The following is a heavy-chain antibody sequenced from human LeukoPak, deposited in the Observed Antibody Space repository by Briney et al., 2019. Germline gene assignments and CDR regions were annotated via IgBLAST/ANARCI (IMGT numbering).Heavy chain of an antibody. Sequence: PSETLSLTCTVSGGSISSGDYYWSWIRQPPGKGLEWIGYIYYSGSTYYNPSLKSRVTISVDRSKNQFSLKLSSVTAADTAVYYCARAPSDAGDDYRPRDAFDIWGQGTMVTVSS. CDR1: GGSISSGDYY. V-gene: IGHV4-30-4*01. CDR2: IYYSGST. J-gene: IGHJ3*02. CDR3: ARAPSDAGDDYRPRDAFDI. D-gene: IGHD4-11*01.